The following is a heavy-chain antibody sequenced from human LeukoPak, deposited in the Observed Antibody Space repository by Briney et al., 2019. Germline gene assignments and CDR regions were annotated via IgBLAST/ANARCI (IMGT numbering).Heavy chain of an antibody. CDR2: ISSSSSYI. Sequence: PGGSLRLSCAASGFTFSSYSMNWVRQAPGKGLEWVSSISSSSSYIYYAGSVKGRFTISRDNAKNSLYLQMNSLRAEDTAVYYCARVKRGGSSLDYWGQGTLVTVSS. D-gene: IGHD1-26*01. CDR3: ARVKRGGSSLDY. J-gene: IGHJ4*02. V-gene: IGHV3-21*01. CDR1: GFTFSSYS.